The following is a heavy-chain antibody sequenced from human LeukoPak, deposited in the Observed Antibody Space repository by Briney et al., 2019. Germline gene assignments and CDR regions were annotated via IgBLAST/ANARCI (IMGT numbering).Heavy chain of an antibody. Sequence: PSETLSLTCTVSGDSISSYYWSWVRQPAGKGLEWIGRIHTSGSTNYNPSLRRRVTISLATSKNQFSLKLSSVTAADTAVYYCGGSRDGYIDYWGQGTLVTVSS. CDR1: GDSISSYY. D-gene: IGHD5-24*01. V-gene: IGHV4-4*07. CDR2: IHTSGST. CDR3: GGSRDGYIDY. J-gene: IGHJ4*02.